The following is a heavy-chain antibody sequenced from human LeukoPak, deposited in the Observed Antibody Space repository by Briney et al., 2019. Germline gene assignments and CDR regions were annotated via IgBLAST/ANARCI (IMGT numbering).Heavy chain of an antibody. Sequence: GGSLRLACAVSGFTFSDNYMDWVRQAPGKGLEWIGRSRNEGHSYSTDFAASVRGRASLSRDHSMNSLYLQINSLRTDDTAVYYCVALLRGIGYWGQGTLVTVSS. V-gene: IGHV3-72*01. CDR2: SRNEGHSYST. J-gene: IGHJ4*02. D-gene: IGHD3-10*01. CDR1: GFTFSDNY. CDR3: VALLRGIGY.